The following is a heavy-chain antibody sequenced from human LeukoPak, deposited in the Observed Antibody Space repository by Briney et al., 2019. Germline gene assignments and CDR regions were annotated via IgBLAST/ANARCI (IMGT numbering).Heavy chain of an antibody. D-gene: IGHD2-2*01. J-gene: IGHJ4*02. CDR2: IYSGGST. Sequence: GGSLRLSCAASGFTVSSNYMSWVRQAPGKGLEWVSVIYSGGSTYYADSVKGRFTISRDNSKNTLYLQMNSLRSDDTVVYYCARDSRGYCSSTSCYDDPGDFDYWGQGTLVTVSS. V-gene: IGHV3-53*05. CDR1: GFTVSSNY. CDR3: ARDSRGYCSSTSCYDDPGDFDY.